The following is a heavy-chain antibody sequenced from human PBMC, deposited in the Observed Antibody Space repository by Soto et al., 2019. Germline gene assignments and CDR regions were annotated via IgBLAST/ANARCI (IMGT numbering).Heavy chain of an antibody. CDR3: SKDRPVYYYDSSGYPWFDY. CDR2: ISGSVGST. CDR1: GFTFSSYA. D-gene: IGHD3-22*01. J-gene: IGHJ4*02. V-gene: IGHV3-23*01. Sequence: GGSLRLSCAASGFTFSSYAMSWVRQAPGKGLERTSAISGSVGSTYYADSVKGRFTISRDNSKNTLYLQMNSLRAEDTAVYYCSKDRPVYYYDSSGYPWFDYWGQGTLVTVSS.